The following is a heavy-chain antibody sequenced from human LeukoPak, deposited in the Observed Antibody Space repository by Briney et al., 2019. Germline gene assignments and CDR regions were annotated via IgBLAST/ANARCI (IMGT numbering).Heavy chain of an antibody. D-gene: IGHD6-19*01. CDR2: VHTTGST. V-gene: IGHV4-4*07. J-gene: IGHJ3*02. CDR1: GGSISSSY. Sequence: SETLSLTCTVSGGSISSSYWSWSRQPAGKRLEWIGRVHTTGSTNYNPSLKSRVTISVDTSKNQFSLKLSSVTAADTAVYYCARGSGGWYHAFDIWGQGTMVTVSS. CDR3: ARGSGGWYHAFDI.